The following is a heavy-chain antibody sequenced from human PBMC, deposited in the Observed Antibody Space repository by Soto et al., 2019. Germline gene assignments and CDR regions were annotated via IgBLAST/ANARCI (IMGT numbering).Heavy chain of an antibody. J-gene: IGHJ4*02. V-gene: IGHV3-21*01. CDR2: ISPSSDYI. CDR3: ARERFHFDY. CDR1: GFTFSSYS. D-gene: IGHD3-10*01. Sequence: GSLRLSCAASGFTFSSYSMDWVRQTPGKGLEWVSCISPSSDYIYYADSLKGRFTVSRDNAKNSLFLQMDSLRAEDTAVYYCARERFHFDYWGQGALVTVSS.